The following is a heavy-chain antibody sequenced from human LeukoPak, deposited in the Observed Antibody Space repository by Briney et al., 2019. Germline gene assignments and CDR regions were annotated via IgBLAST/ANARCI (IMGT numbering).Heavy chain of an antibody. Sequence: SVKVSCKASGGTFSSYAISWVRQAPGQGLEWMGGIIPIFGTANYAQKLQGRVTITADESTSTAYMELSSLRSEDTAVYYCAFFGVVISDAFDIWGQGTMVTVSS. CDR2: IIPIFGTA. D-gene: IGHD3-3*01. V-gene: IGHV1-69*13. CDR3: AFFGVVISDAFDI. CDR1: GGTFSSYA. J-gene: IGHJ3*02.